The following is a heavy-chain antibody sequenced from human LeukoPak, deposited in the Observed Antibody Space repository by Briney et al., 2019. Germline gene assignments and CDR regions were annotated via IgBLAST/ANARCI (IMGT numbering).Heavy chain of an antibody. V-gene: IGHV3-30-3*01. D-gene: IGHD4-23*01. J-gene: IGHJ4*02. CDR1: GFTFRNYA. Sequence: GGSLRLSCAVSGFTFRNYAIHWVRQAPGKGLEWVAFISWDGSTKYYADSVKGRFTISRDNSQNTLDLQMNSLRAEDTAVYYCARGCYERWSNTNGGTDYWDQGTLVTVSS. CDR3: ARGCYERWSNTNGGTDY. CDR2: ISWDGSTK.